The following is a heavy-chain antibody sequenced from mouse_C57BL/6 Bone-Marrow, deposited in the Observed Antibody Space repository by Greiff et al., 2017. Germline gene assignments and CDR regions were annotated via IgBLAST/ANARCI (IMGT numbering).Heavy chain of an antibody. CDR2: IDPHSVGT. V-gene: IGHV1-72*01. CDR1: GYTFTSYW. Sequence: QVQLQQPGAELVKPGASVKLSCKAFGYTFTSYWMHWVKQRPGRGVEWIGRIDPHSVGTKFNEKCESKATLTVDKPASTAYMQLSSLTSVDSAVYYCARGGNMRWLLFDYWGQGTTLTVSS. J-gene: IGHJ2*01. D-gene: IGHD2-3*01. CDR3: ARGGNMRWLLFDY.